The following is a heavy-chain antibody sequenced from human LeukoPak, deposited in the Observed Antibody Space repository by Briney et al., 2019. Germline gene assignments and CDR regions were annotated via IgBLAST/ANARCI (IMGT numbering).Heavy chain of an antibody. Sequence: PGGSLRLSCAASGFTFSSYWMSWVRQAPGKGLEWVSSISSSSSYIYYADSVKGRFTISRDNADNSLYLQINSLRAEDTAVYYCAREDIVASYFDYWGQGTLVTVSS. CDR3: AREDIVASYFDY. J-gene: IGHJ4*02. CDR2: ISSSSSYI. V-gene: IGHV3-21*01. D-gene: IGHD5-12*01. CDR1: GFTFSSYW.